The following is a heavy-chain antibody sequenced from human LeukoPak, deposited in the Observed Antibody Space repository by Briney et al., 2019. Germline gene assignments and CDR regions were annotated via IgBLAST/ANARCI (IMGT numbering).Heavy chain of an antibody. D-gene: IGHD5-18*01. CDR1: GTSFSGYY. Sequence: PSEPLSLTCAVYGTSFSGYYWSWIRQPPGKGLEWIGEIDHRGRAKYNPSLKSRVSTSIDTSKNQSSLNLRSVTAADTAVYYCARDVDTALMDVWGEGTTVIVSS. V-gene: IGHV4-34*01. J-gene: IGHJ6*04. CDR2: IDHRGRA. CDR3: ARDVDTALMDV.